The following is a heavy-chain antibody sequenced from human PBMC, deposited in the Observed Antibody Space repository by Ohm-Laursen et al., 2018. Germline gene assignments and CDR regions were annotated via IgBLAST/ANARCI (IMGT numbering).Heavy chain of an antibody. CDR1: GFTVSSNY. V-gene: IGHV3-48*01. J-gene: IGHJ4*02. D-gene: IGHD3-22*01. CDR2: ISSGGITM. Sequence: SLRLSCTASGFTVSSNYMNWVRQAPGKGLEWVSYISSGGITMYYAGSVKGRFTISRDNAKNSLYLQMNSLRAEDTAVYYCARDPRYYDNSDYQTFDYWGQGIRVTVSS. CDR3: ARDPRYYDNSDYQTFDY.